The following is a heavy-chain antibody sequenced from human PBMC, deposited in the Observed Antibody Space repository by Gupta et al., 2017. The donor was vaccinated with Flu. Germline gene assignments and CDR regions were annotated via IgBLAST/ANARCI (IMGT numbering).Heavy chain of an antibody. CDR1: GGTFSSYT. CDR2: IIPILGIA. V-gene: IGHV1-69*02. CDR3: ARSHVVVTAVPIY. J-gene: IGHJ4*02. D-gene: IGHD2-21*02. Sequence: GSSVKVSCKASGGTFSSYTISWVRQAPGQGLEWMGRIIPILGIANYAQKFQGRVTITADKSTSTAYMELSSLRSEDTAVYYCARSHVVVTAVPIYWGQGTLVTVSS.